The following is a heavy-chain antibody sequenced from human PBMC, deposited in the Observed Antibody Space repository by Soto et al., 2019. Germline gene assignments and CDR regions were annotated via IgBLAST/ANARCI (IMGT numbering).Heavy chain of an antibody. CDR2: ISGSGGST. V-gene: IGHV3-23*01. CDR1: GFTFGGYA. J-gene: IGHJ4*02. D-gene: IGHD3-22*01. CDR3: AKTPTHYYDTSGTYFDY. Sequence: EVQLLESGGGLVQPGGSLRLSCAASGFTFGGYAMSWVRQAPGKGLEWVSAISGSGGSTYYADSVKGRFTISRDNSKNTLYLQMNSLRAEDTAVYYCAKTPTHYYDTSGTYFDYWGQGTLVTVSS.